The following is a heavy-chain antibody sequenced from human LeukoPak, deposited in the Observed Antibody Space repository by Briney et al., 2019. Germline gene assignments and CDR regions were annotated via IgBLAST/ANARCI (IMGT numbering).Heavy chain of an antibody. CDR2: IDGTGHTGDGT. V-gene: IGHV3-23*01. Sequence: GGSLRLSCAASGFSFSTYAMSWVRQAPGKGLEWVSSIDGTGHTGDGTHYADSVKGRFTISRDNSKNTLYLQMNSLRAEDTAVYYCASLLHRGYYFDYWGQGTLVTVSS. D-gene: IGHD3-10*01. CDR3: ASLLHRGYYFDY. J-gene: IGHJ4*02. CDR1: GFSFSTYA.